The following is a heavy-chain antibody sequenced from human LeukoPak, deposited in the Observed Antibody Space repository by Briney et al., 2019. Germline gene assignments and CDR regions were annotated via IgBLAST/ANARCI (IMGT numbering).Heavy chain of an antibody. Sequence: PSETLSLTCTVSGGSISSYYWSWIRQPPGKGLEWIGYIYYSGSTNYNPSLKSRVTISIDTSKNQFSLNLSSATAADTAVYYCARGNLYCSGGSCEELWFDYWGQGTLVTVSS. J-gene: IGHJ4*02. D-gene: IGHD2-15*01. V-gene: IGHV4-59*01. CDR1: GGSISSYY. CDR2: IYYSGST. CDR3: ARGNLYCSGGSCEELWFDY.